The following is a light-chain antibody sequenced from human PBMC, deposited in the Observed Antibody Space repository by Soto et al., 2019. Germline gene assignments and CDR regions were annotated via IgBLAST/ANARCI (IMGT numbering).Light chain of an antibody. V-gene: IGKV3-20*01. CDR2: GAS. J-gene: IGKJ1*01. CDR3: QQYGGSPRT. CDR1: QSVSSSY. Sequence: EIVLTQSPGTLSLSPGERATLSCRASQSVSSSYLAWYQQKPGQAPRLLLYGASSSATGIPDRFSGSGSGTDFTLTISILETEDFAVYYCQQYGGSPRTFGQGTKVEVK.